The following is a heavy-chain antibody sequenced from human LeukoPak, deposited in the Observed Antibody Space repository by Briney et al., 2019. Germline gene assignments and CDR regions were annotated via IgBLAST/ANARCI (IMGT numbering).Heavy chain of an antibody. CDR2: ITNSGDIT. CDR3: ARRPREWDRYFEF. Sequence: PGGSLRLSCAASGFSFSDYYMNWIRQAPGKGLQWLAYITNSGDITYYADSVKGRFTVTRDNAKNSLFLQMNNLRADDAAVYYCARRPREWDRYFEFWGQGVLVTVSS. V-gene: IGHV3-11*01. CDR1: GFSFSDYY. D-gene: IGHD1-26*01. J-gene: IGHJ4*02.